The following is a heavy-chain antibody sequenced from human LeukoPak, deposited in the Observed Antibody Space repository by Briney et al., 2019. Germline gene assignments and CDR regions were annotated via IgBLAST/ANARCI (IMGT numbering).Heavy chain of an antibody. Sequence: GASVKVSCKASGGTFSRSAISWVRQAPGQGLEWMGGIIPIFGPADYAQKFQGRVTITADESTSTAYLELSSLRSEDTAVYYCARDADGSYYYFDYWGQGTLVTVSS. CDR3: ARDADGSYYYFDY. J-gene: IGHJ4*02. CDR2: IIPIFGPA. CDR1: GGTFSRSA. D-gene: IGHD1-26*01. V-gene: IGHV1-69*13.